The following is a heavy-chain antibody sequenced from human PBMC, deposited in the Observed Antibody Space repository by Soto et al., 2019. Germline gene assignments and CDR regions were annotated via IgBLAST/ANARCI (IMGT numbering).Heavy chain of an antibody. CDR2: ISGSGGST. Sequence: EVQLLESGGGLVQPGGSLRLSCAASGFTFSSYAMSWVRQAPGKGLEWVSAISGSGGSTYYADSVKGRFTISRDNSKNTLYLQMNSLRAEDTAVYYCAIASGSSSCFDYWGQGTLVTVSS. CDR3: AIASGSSSCFDY. J-gene: IGHJ4*02. V-gene: IGHV3-23*01. D-gene: IGHD6-13*01. CDR1: GFTFSSYA.